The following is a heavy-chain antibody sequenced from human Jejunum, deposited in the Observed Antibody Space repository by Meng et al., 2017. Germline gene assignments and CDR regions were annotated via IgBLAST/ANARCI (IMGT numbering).Heavy chain of an antibody. CDR2: INYDGTRT. CDR3: ALEGQDKLTTLYYYAMDV. J-gene: IGHJ6*02. Sequence: GESLKISCAGSGSTFSLYWMHWVRQVPGKGLEWVSLINYDGTRTTYADSVKGRFTISRDNAKNMLYLEMNNLRDEDTALYYCALEGQDKLTTLYYYAMDVWGQGTTVTVSS. V-gene: IGHV3-74*01. CDR1: GSTFSLYW. D-gene: IGHD4/OR15-4a*01.